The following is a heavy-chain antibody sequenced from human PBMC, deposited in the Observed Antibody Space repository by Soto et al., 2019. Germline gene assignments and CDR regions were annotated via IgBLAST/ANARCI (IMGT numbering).Heavy chain of an antibody. D-gene: IGHD2-15*01. CDR2: INHSGNT. V-gene: IGHV4-34*01. Sequence: PSETLSLTCAVYGVPFSGYYWSWIRQSPGKGLEWIGEINHSGNTNYNPSLKSRVTMLVDTSKNQFSLSLSSVTAADTAVYYCATLIVIHSSFYHGHWGHGSLVTLSS. CDR3: ATLIVIHSSFYHGH. CDR1: GVPFSGYY. J-gene: IGHJ4*01.